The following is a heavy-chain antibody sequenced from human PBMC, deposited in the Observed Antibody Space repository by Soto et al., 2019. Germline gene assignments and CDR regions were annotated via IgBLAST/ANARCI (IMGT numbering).Heavy chain of an antibody. J-gene: IGHJ6*02. D-gene: IGHD2-15*01. CDR1: GFTFSSYG. CDR3: ARDGVDCSGGSCYSGYDYYGMDV. Sequence: GGSLRLSCEASGFTFSSYGMNRVRQAPGEGLEWVSSISSSSSYIYYADSVKGRFTISRDNAKNSLYLQMNSLRAEDTAVYYCARDGVDCSGGSCYSGYDYYGMDVWGQGT. V-gene: IGHV3-21*01. CDR2: ISSSSSYI.